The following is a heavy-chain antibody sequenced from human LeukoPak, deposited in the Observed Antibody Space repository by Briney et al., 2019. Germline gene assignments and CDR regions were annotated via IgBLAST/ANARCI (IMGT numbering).Heavy chain of an antibody. CDR3: ARDGGDYRLDP. D-gene: IGHD4-17*01. CDR1: GFTFSTYW. J-gene: IGHJ5*02. V-gene: IGHV3-7*01. CDR2: MKQDGSQK. Sequence: HPGGSLRLSCAASGFTFSTYWMSWVRQVPGKGLKWVANMKQDGSQKYYVDSVRGRFTISRDNAKNSLYLQMNSLRAEDTAVYYCARDGGDYRLDPWGQGTLVTVSS.